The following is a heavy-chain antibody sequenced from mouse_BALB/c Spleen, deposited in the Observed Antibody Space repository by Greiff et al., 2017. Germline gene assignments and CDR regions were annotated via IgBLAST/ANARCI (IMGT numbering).Heavy chain of an antibody. CDR2: IYPGDGDT. D-gene: IGHD1-1*01. V-gene: IGHV1-87*01. CDR1: GYTFTSYW. Sequence: QVPLTQSGAELARPGASVKLSCKASGYTFTSYWMQRVKQRPGQGLEWSGAIYPGDGDTRYTQKFKGKATLTADKSSSTAYMQLSSLASEDSAVDYCAREDYGTPAWFAYWGQGTLVTVSA. J-gene: IGHJ3*01. CDR3: AREDYGTPAWFAY.